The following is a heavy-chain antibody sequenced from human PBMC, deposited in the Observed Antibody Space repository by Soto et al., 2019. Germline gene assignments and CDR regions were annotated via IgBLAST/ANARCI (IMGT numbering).Heavy chain of an antibody. V-gene: IGHV3-23*01. CDR3: AKDSLWLASLYGFDP. Sequence: EVQLLESGGGLVQPGGSLRLSCAASGFTFSSYAMSWVRQAPGKGLEWVSAISGSGGSTYYADSVKGRFTISRDNSKNTLDRQLISLRAEDTAVYYCAKDSLWLASLYGFDPWGQGTLVTVSS. CDR2: ISGSGGST. CDR1: GFTFSSYA. D-gene: IGHD6-19*01. J-gene: IGHJ5*02.